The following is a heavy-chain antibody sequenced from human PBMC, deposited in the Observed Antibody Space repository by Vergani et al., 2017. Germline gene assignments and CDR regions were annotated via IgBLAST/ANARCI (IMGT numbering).Heavy chain of an antibody. D-gene: IGHD2-2*01. J-gene: IGHJ1*01. Sequence: EVQLVESGGGLVQPGRSLRLSCAASGFTFDDYAMHWVRQAPGKGLEWVSGISWNSGSIGYADSVKGRVTISRDKAKNSLYLQMNSLRAEDTALSYCAKDSTSAEYFQHWGQGTLVTVSS. CDR1: GFTFDDYA. V-gene: IGHV3-9*01. CDR3: AKDSTSAEYFQH. CDR2: ISWNSGSI.